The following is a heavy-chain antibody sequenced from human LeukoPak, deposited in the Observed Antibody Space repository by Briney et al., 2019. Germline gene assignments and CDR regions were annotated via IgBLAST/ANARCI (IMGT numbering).Heavy chain of an antibody. J-gene: IGHJ6*02. Sequence: PGGSLRLSCEASGFIFGNYYMSWVRQAPGKGLEWVAAINGTGSTTYHADSVKGRFTISRDNSKNTLYLQMNSLRSEDTATYYCCDGMGVWGQGTTVAVSS. CDR1: GFIFGNYY. CDR2: INGTGSTT. V-gene: IGHV3-23*01. CDR3: CDGMGV.